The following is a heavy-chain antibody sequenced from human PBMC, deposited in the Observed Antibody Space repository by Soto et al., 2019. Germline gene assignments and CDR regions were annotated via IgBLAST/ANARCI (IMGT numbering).Heavy chain of an antibody. D-gene: IGHD3-22*01. V-gene: IGHV3-30*04. CDR3: GRVLGMRNLDGNCGYSAS. CDR2: ILCDGRKT. Sequence: QVHLVESGGGVVQPGKSLRLSCEGSGFSFSQYAINWVRQAPGKGLEWVAVILCDGRKTHYADFVKGRFTVSKDNSKTRLYLRMSRMTDDEKATYLCGRVLGMRNLDGNCGYSASWGQGTLVIVSS. CDR1: GFSFSQYA. J-gene: IGHJ5*02.